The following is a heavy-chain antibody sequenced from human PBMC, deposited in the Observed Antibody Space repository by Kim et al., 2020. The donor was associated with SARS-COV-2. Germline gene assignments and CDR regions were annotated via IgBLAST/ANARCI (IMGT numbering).Heavy chain of an antibody. D-gene: IGHD3-22*01. J-gene: IGHJ3*02. CDR1: GFTFGSYA. CDR3: AKVRVANTIRDAFDI. V-gene: IGHV3-23*01. Sequence: LSLTCAASGFTFGSYAMSWVRQAPGKGLEWVSTISGSGGSTYYADSVKGRFTISRDNSKNTLYLHMNSRRAEDTALFYCAKVRVANTIRDAFDIWGQGTMVTVSS. CDR2: ISGSGGST.